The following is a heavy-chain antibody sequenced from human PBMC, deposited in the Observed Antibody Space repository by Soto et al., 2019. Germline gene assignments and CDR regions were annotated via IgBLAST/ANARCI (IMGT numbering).Heavy chain of an antibody. D-gene: IGHD3-22*01. Sequence: VQLLESGGRLVQPGRSLRLSCAASGFTFSSYGMHWVRQAPGKGLEWVAVIWYDGSNQYYADSVKGRFTISRDNSKNTLYLRMNSLRAEDTAVYYCARGQHPSYYYDSSGYYSLNYWGQGTLVTVSS. V-gene: IGHV3-33*01. CDR3: ARGQHPSYYYDSSGYYSLNY. J-gene: IGHJ4*02. CDR2: IWYDGSNQ. CDR1: GFTFSSYG.